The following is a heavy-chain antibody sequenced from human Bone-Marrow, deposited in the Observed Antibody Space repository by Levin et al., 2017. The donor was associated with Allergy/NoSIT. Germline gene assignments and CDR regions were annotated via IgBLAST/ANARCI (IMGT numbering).Heavy chain of an antibody. CDR1: GFNFNNAW. J-gene: IGHJ4*02. CDR2: IKSKVDGGTT. CDR3: AKDVPYSRGWWLAF. V-gene: IGHV3-15*01. D-gene: IGHD6-19*01. Sequence: GGSLRLSCAASGFNFNNAWMTWVRQAPGKGLEWVGRIKSKVDGGTTDFAALVKGRFTISRDDTKNTVYLQMNSLRAEDTAVYYCAKDVPYSRGWWLAFWGQGTLVTVSS.